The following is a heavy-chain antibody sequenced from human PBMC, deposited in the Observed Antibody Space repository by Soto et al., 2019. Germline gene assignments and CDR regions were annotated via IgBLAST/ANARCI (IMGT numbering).Heavy chain of an antibody. V-gene: IGHV2-70*01. Sequence: ESGPTLVNPTQTLTLTCTFSGFSLSTSGMCVSWIRQPPGKALEWLALIDWDDDKYYSTSLKTRLTISKDTSKNQVVLTMTNMDPVDTATYYCARTRDYYDSSGYYYDYYYYGMDVWGQGTTVTVSS. J-gene: IGHJ6*02. CDR1: GFSLSTSGMC. CDR2: IDWDDDK. CDR3: ARTRDYYDSSGYYYDYYYYGMDV. D-gene: IGHD3-22*01.